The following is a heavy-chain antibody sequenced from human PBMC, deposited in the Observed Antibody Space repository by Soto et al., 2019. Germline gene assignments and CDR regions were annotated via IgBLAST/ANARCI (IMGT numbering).Heavy chain of an antibody. J-gene: IGHJ4*02. V-gene: IGHV4-30-4*01. Sequence: KPSETLSLTCTVSGGSISSGDYYWSWIRQPPGKGLEWIGYVHYSGSTYYNPSLKSRVTISVDTSKNQFSLKLSSVTAADTAVYYCARIGCSDITCPFDYWGQGTLVTVSS. CDR3: ARIGCSDITCPFDY. CDR1: GGSISSGDYY. D-gene: IGHD5-12*01. CDR2: VHYSGST.